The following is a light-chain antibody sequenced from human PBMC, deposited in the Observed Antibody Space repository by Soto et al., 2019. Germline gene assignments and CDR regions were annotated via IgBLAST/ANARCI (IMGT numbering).Light chain of an antibody. CDR2: GAS. CDR1: QSVSSN. Sequence: EIVMTQSPATLSVSPGERATLSCRASQSVSSNLAWYQQKPGQAPRLLIYGASTRATGIPARFSGSGSGTEFTLTISSLQSEDFAVYYCQQYNNWXPLTFGGGTQ. V-gene: IGKV3-15*01. J-gene: IGKJ4*01. CDR3: QQYNNWXPLT.